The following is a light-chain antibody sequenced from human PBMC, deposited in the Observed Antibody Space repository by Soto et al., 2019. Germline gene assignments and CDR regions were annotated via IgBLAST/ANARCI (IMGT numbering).Light chain of an antibody. CDR2: EGS. J-gene: IGLJ1*01. V-gene: IGLV2-23*01. CDR1: SSDLGSYNL. CDR3: CSYAGSSTFV. Sequence: QSALTQPASVSGSPGQSITVSCTGTSSDLGSYNLVSWYQQHPGKAPKLMIYEGSKRPSGVSYRFSGSKSGNTASLTISGLQTEDEADYYCCSYAGSSTFVFGTGTKVTVL.